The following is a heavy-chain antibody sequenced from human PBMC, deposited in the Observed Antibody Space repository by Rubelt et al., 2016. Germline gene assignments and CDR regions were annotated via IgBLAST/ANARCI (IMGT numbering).Heavy chain of an antibody. Sequence: EVQLVESGGGLVQPGGSLRLSCAASGFTFSDYWMSWVRQAPGRGLEWVTNIKPAGSEKSSVDSARGGFTISRDNAKNSLYLQSNSLRGEDTAVYYCATSRYADSTWRAFDIWGQGTMVTVSS. D-gene: IGHD2-8*01. V-gene: IGHV3-7*01. CDR2: IKPAGSEK. J-gene: IGHJ3*02. CDR3: ATSRYADSTWRAFDI. CDR1: GFTFSDYW.